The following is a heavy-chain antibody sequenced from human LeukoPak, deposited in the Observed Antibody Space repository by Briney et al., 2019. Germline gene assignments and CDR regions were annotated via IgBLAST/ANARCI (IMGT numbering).Heavy chain of an antibody. V-gene: IGHV1-24*01. Sequence: ASVKVSCKVSGYTLTELSMHWVRQAPGKGLEWMGGFEPEDGETIYAQKFQGRVTMTRDTSTSTVYMELSSLRSEDTAVYYCASSLGGWYLEWGQGTLVTVSS. D-gene: IGHD6-19*01. CDR1: GYTLTELS. J-gene: IGHJ4*02. CDR2: FEPEDGET. CDR3: ASSLGGWYLE.